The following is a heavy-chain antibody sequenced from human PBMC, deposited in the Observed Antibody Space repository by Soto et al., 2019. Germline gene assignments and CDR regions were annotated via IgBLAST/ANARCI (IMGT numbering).Heavy chain of an antibody. CDR2: ISGSGGST. CDR1: GFTFSSYA. V-gene: IGHV3-23*01. J-gene: IGHJ1*01. D-gene: IGHD3-22*01. Sequence: GGSLRLSCAASGFTFSSYAMSWVRQAPGKGLEWVSAISGSGGSTYYADSVKGRFTISRDNSKNTLYLQMNSLRAEDTAVYYCAKGVMYYYDSSGYYSAEYFQHWGQGTLVTVSS. CDR3: AKGVMYYYDSSGYYSAEYFQH.